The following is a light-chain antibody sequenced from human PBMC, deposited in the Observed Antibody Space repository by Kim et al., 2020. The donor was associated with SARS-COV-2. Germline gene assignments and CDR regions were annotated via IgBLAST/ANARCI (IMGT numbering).Light chain of an antibody. J-gene: IGLJ3*02. Sequence: GQSITISCPGTSNDVGAYNFFSWYQQHPGKAPKLMIFDVTNRPSGVSNRFSGSKSGNTASLTISGLQAEDEADYYCNSYTRSVTWLFGGGTQLTVL. CDR1: SNDVGAYNF. V-gene: IGLV2-14*03. CDR3: NSYTRSVTWL. CDR2: DVT.